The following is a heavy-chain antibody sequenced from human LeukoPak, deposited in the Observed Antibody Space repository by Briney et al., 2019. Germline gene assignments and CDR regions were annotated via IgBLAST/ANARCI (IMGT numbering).Heavy chain of an antibody. CDR3: ASGEDFWSGYYTLGY. V-gene: IGHV3-21*04. D-gene: IGHD3-3*01. CDR2: ISSSSSYI. CDR1: GFTFSSYS. J-gene: IGHJ4*02. Sequence: PGGSLRLSCAASGFTFSSYSMNWVRQAPGKGLEWVSSISSSSSYIYYADSVKGRFTISRDNAKNSLYLQMNSLRAEDTAVYYCASGEDFWSGYYTLGYWGQGTLVTVSS.